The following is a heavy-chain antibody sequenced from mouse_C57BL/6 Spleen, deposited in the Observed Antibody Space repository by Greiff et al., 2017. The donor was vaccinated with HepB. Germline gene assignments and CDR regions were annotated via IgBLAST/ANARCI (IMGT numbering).Heavy chain of an antibody. CDR2: IRNKANGYTT. CDR1: GFTFTDYY. V-gene: IGHV7-3*01. Sequence: EVKLQESGGGLVQPGGSLSLSCAASGFTFTDYYMSWVRQPPGKALEWLGFIRNKANGYTTEYSASVKGRFTISRDNSQSILYLQMNALRAEDSATYYCARDRYCSSYYAMDYWGQGTSVTVSS. D-gene: IGHD1-1*01. J-gene: IGHJ4*01. CDR3: ARDRYCSSYYAMDY.